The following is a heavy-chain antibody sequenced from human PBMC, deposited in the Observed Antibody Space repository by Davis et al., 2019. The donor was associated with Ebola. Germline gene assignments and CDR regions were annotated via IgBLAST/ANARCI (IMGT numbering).Heavy chain of an antibody. CDR1: GGSFSGYY. D-gene: IGHD5-12*01. V-gene: IGHV4-34*01. CDR2: INHSGST. J-gene: IGHJ6*02. Sequence: MPSETLSLTCAVYGGSFSGYYWSWIRQPPGKGLEWIGEINHSGSTNYNPSLKSRVTISVDTSKNQFSLKLSSVTAADTAVYYCAGNSGVYYYGMDVWGQGTTVTVSS. CDR3: AGNSGVYYYGMDV.